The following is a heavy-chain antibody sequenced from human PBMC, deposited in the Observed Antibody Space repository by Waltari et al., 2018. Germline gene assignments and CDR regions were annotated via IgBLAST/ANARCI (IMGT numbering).Heavy chain of an antibody. V-gene: IGHV1-69*05. Sequence: QVQLVQSGAEVKKPGSSVKVSCKASGGTFSSYAIRWVRQAPGQGLEWMGGIIPIFGTANYAQKFQGRVTITTDESTSTAYMELSSLRSEDTAVYYCAARITIFGVVIGFDYWGQGTLVTVSS. D-gene: IGHD3-3*01. CDR2: IIPIFGTA. CDR3: AARITIFGVVIGFDY. J-gene: IGHJ4*02. CDR1: GGTFSSYA.